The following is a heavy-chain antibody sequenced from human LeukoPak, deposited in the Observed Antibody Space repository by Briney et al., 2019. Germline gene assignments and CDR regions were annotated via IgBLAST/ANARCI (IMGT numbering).Heavy chain of an antibody. CDR1: GGTFSSYA. V-gene: IGHV1-69*13. CDR3: ATVRARVTGDGYDYDDAFDI. D-gene: IGHD5-12*01. Sequence: SVKVSCKASGGTFSSYAISWVRQAPEQGLEWMGGIIPTFRTAKYAQKFQGRVMITADESTNTAHMELSSLRSEDTAVYYCATVRARVTGDGYDYDDAFDIWGQGTLVTVSS. CDR2: IIPTFRTA. J-gene: IGHJ3*02.